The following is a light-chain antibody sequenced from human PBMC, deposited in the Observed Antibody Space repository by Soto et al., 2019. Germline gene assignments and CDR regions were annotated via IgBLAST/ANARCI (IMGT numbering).Light chain of an antibody. Sequence: QSVLTQSPSTSGTPGQRVTISCSGNTANIGKNYVYWYQQFPGTAPKLLIYSDNQRPSWVPGRFSVSKSDTSASLAISGLRSEDEAVYYCAAWDDRMSGRVFGGGTKVTVL. CDR1: TANIGKNY. CDR2: SDN. J-gene: IGLJ3*02. V-gene: IGLV1-47*02. CDR3: AAWDDRMSGRV.